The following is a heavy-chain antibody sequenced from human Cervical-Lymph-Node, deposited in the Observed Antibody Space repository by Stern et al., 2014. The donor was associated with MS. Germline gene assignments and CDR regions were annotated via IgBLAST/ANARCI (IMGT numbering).Heavy chain of an antibody. CDR1: GFTFSNFR. J-gene: IGHJ4*02. CDR2: IEQGGREK. V-gene: IGHV3-7*01. CDR3: ARDSSSRNNDY. D-gene: IGHD6-13*01. Sequence: EVQLVESGGGLVQPGGSLRLSCAASGFTFSNFRMSWVRQAPGKGLEWVTNIEQGGREKYYVDSVKGRFTIARDNAKNSLYLQMNSLRAEDTAVYYCARDSSSRNNDYWGQGTLVTVSS.